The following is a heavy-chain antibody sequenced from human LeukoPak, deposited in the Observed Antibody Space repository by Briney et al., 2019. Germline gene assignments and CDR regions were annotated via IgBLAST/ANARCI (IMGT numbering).Heavy chain of an antibody. J-gene: IGHJ4*02. CDR1: GFTFSSYW. Sequence: GGSLRLSCAASGFTFSSYWMSWVRQAPGKGLEWVANIKQDGSEKYHVDSVKGRFTISRDNAKNSLYLQMNSLRAEDTAVYYCARDRGYYDSSGYYYDYWGQGTLVTVSS. V-gene: IGHV3-7*01. CDR3: ARDRGYYDSSGYYYDY. CDR2: IKQDGSEK. D-gene: IGHD3-22*01.